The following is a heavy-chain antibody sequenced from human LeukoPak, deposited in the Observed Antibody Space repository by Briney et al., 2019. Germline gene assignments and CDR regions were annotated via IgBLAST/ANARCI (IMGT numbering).Heavy chain of an antibody. CDR3: AKDLCSSTSCYIYYYYGMDV. J-gene: IGHJ6*02. CDR2: ISYDGSNK. CDR1: PFTFSSYA. Sequence: GGSLRLSCAASPFTFSSYAIHWVRQAPGKGLEWVAVISYDGSNKYYADSVKGRFTISRDNSKNTLYLQMNSLRAEDTAVYYCAKDLCSSTSCYIYYYYGMDVWGQGTTVTVSS. D-gene: IGHD2-2*01. V-gene: IGHV3-30*04.